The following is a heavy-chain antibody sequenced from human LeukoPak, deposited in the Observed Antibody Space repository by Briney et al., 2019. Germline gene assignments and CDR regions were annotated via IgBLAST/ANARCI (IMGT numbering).Heavy chain of an antibody. CDR2: INGDGSGT. Sequence: GGSLRLSCAASGFTFSSYWMYWVRQAPGKGPVWVSRINGDGSGTNYADSVKGRFTISRDNAKNTLYLQMNSLRVEDTAVYYCARVMISRNSAGILTDWGQGTLVTASS. D-gene: IGHD3-9*01. J-gene: IGHJ4*02. CDR1: GFTFSSYW. V-gene: IGHV3-74*01. CDR3: ARVMISRNSAGILTD.